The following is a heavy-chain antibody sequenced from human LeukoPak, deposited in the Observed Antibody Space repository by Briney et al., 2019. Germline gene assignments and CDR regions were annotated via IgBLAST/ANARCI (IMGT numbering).Heavy chain of an antibody. CDR2: IYSSGRV. Sequence: SETLSLACAVSGVSINGGNSYWGWIRQSPGAGLEWIGNIYSSGRVYYNPSLQSRVTISMDTSENQCSLKLASVTAADTAVYYCARKREGPATGIDSWGRGILVTVSS. CDR1: GVSINGGNSY. J-gene: IGHJ4*02. V-gene: IGHV4-39*07. D-gene: IGHD2-15*01. CDR3: ARKREGPATGIDS.